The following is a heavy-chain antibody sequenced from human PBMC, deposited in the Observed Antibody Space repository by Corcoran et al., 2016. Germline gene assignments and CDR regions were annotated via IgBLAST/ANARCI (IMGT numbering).Heavy chain of an antibody. CDR2: INPSGGST. D-gene: IGHD2-15*01. CDR3: AREGWEHQRAGPRLVVVVVAAAGLYGMDV. Sequence: QVQLVQSGAEVKKPGASVKVSCKASGYTFTSYYMHWVRQAPGQGLEWMGIINPSGGSTSYAQKFPGRVTMTRDTSTSTVYMELSSLRSEDTAVDSCAREGWEHQRAGPRLVVVVVAAAGLYGMDVWGQGTTVTVSS. V-gene: IGHV1-46*01. J-gene: IGHJ6*02. CDR1: GYTFTSYY.